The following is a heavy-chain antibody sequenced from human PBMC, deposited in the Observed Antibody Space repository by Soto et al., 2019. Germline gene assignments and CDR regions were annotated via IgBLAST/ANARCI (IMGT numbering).Heavy chain of an antibody. CDR1: GFTFSSYA. CDR3: ARDDDYYGSGSYYNQRFEPPYYGMDV. CDR2: ISYDGSNK. J-gene: IGHJ6*02. Sequence: QVQLVESGGGVVQPWRSLRLSCAASGFTFSSYAMHWVRQAPGKGLEWVAVISYDGSNKYYADSVKGRFTISRDNSKNTLYLQMNSLRAEDTAVYYCARDDDYYGSGSYYNQRFEPPYYGMDVWGQGTTVTVSS. D-gene: IGHD3-10*01. V-gene: IGHV3-30-3*01.